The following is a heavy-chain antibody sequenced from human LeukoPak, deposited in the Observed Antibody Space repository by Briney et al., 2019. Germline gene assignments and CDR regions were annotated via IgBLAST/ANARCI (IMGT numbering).Heavy chain of an antibody. Sequence: GGSLRLSCAASGFTFSSYWMHWVRQAPGKGLVWVSRINSDGSSISYADSVKGRLTISRDNAKNTLYLQMNSLRAEDTAVYYCARQVVTLSSDAFDIWGQGTMVTVSS. V-gene: IGHV3-74*01. D-gene: IGHD2-21*02. CDR2: INSDGSSI. CDR3: ARQVVTLSSDAFDI. CDR1: GFTFSSYW. J-gene: IGHJ3*02.